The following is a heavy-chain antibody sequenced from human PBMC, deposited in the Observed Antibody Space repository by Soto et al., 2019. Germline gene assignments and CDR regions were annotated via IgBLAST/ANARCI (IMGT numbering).Heavy chain of an antibody. D-gene: IGHD3-3*01. Sequence: PGGSLRLSCAASVFTFSGSAMHWVRQASGKGLEWVGRIRSKPNNYATAYGASVKGRFTISRDDSKNTAYLQMNSLNTEDTAVYYCSRQASDFWSGKPQYYMDVWGKGTTVTVSS. CDR3: SRQASDFWSGKPQYYMDV. CDR1: VFTFSGSA. V-gene: IGHV3-73*01. CDR2: IRSKPNNYAT. J-gene: IGHJ6*03.